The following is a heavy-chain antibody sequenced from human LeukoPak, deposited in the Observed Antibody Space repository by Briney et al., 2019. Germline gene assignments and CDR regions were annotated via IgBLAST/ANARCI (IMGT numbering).Heavy chain of an antibody. Sequence: GGSLRLSCSASGFTFTTYAMTWVRQAPGKGLEWVSSITGSGALTYYADSVKARFTISKDNAMDTLFLQMNSLRADDTAVYYCAKDRVDGSGSQFDSWGQGSLVTVSS. CDR3: AKDRVDGSGSQFDS. V-gene: IGHV3-23*01. D-gene: IGHD3-10*01. CDR1: GFTFTTYA. CDR2: ITGSGALT. J-gene: IGHJ4*02.